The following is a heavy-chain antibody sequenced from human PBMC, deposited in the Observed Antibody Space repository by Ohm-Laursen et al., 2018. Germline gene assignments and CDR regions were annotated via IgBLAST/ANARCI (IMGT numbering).Heavy chain of an antibody. V-gene: IGHV4-59*08. CDR1: GGSVDTYY. CDR2: IYDSGST. J-gene: IGHJ4*02. D-gene: IGHD4-17*01. Sequence: SDTLSLTCGVSGGSVDTYYWSWIRQPPGKGLEWIGYIYDSGSTNYNPSLKSRVTISIDTSTNHFSLKLSSVTAADTAVYYCARHVHGDSSLHYWGQGTLVTVSS. CDR3: ARHVHGDSSLHY.